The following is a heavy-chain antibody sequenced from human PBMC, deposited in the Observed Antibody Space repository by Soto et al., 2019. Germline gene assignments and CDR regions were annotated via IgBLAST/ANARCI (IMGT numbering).Heavy chain of an antibody. CDR2: MNPNSGHT. CDR3: ASDMSTT. J-gene: IGHJ4*02. D-gene: IGHD3-16*01. Sequence: QVQLVQSGAEVKKPGASVKVSCKASGCTFTSHDINWMRQTTGQGLEWMGWMNPNSGHTNYAQKFLGRVTMTRDTSISTAYMELTNLRSEDTAIYYCASDMSTTWGQGTLVTVSS. V-gene: IGHV1-8*01. CDR1: GCTFTSHD.